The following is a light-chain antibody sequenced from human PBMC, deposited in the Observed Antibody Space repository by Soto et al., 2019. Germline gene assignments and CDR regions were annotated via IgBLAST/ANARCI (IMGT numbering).Light chain of an antibody. J-gene: IGKJ2*01. V-gene: IGKV1-39*01. CDR3: QQRYKTSLSS. Sequence: DIQMTQSPSFLSASVGDRVTITCRASQRIDHFLNWYQQKPGKAPKLLIYGASSLQSGVPSRFSGSGSGTDFTLTITSLQPEDSATYHCQQRYKTSLSSFGQGTKVEIK. CDR2: GAS. CDR1: QRIDHF.